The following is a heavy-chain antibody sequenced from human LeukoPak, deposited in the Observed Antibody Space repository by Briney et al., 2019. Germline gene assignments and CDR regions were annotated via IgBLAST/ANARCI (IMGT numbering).Heavy chain of an antibody. V-gene: IGHV4-38-2*02. J-gene: IGHJ6*03. CDR3: ARDSVWGYYNSSGYDSHYYYYYYYMDV. Sequence: SETLSLTCTVSGYSISSGYYWGWIRQPPGKGLEWIGSIYHSGSTYYNPSLKSRVTISVDTSKNQFSLKLSSVTAADTAVYYCARDSVWGYYNSSGYDSHYYYYYYYMDVWGKGTTVTVSS. CDR2: IYHSGST. CDR1: GYSISSGYY. D-gene: IGHD3-22*01.